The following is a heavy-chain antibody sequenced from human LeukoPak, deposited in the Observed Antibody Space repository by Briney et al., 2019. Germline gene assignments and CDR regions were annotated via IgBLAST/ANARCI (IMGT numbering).Heavy chain of an antibody. CDR2: IYHSGST. CDR3: ARDQGIAAALFYY. J-gene: IGHJ4*02. D-gene: IGHD6-25*01. V-gene: IGHV4-30-2*01. CDR1: GGSISSGGSS. Sequence: SQTLSLTCAVSGGSISSGGSSWSWIRQPPGKGLEWIGYIYHSGSTYYNPSLKSRVTISVDRSKNQFSLKLSSVTAADTAVYYCARDQGIAAALFYYWGQGTLVTVSS.